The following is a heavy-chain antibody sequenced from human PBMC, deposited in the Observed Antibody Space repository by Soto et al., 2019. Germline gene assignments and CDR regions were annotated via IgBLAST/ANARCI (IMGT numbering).Heavy chain of an antibody. D-gene: IGHD3-16*01. CDR2: INHSGST. J-gene: IGHJ4*02. CDR3: ARTGGRRDNNVFIL. V-gene: IGHV4-34*01. CDR1: GGSFSGYY. Sequence: QVQLQQWGAGLLKPSETLSLTCAVYGGSFSGYYWSWIRQPPGKGLEWIGEINHSGSTNYNPSLKGRVTISVDTSKNQFSLKLSSVTAADTAVYYCARTGGRRDNNVFILWGQGTLVTVSS.